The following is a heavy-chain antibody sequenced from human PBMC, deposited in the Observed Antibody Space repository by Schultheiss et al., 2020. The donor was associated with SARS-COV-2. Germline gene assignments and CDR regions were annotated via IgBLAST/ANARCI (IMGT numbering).Heavy chain of an antibody. J-gene: IGHJ4*02. V-gene: IGHV3-49*04. CDR1: GGSISSGGYY. CDR3: TRDQGVVVAADDY. CDR2: IRSKAYGGTT. Sequence: QTLSLTCTVSGGSISSGGYYWSWVRQAPGKGLEWVGFIRSKAYGGTTEYAASVKGRFTISRDDSKSIAYLQMNSLKTEDTAVYYCTRDQGVVVAADDYWGQGTLVTVSS. D-gene: IGHD2-15*01.